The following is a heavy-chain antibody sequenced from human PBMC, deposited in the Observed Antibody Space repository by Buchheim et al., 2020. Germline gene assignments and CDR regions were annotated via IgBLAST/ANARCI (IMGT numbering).Heavy chain of an antibody. D-gene: IGHD3-22*01. CDR2: TGNKANYYST. CDR3: ARGYYDSSGAQGMEY. J-gene: IGHJ4*02. CDR1: GFNFSDHY. V-gene: IGHV3-72*01. Sequence: EVQLVESGGGLVQPGGSLRLSCAASGFNFSDHYMDWVRQVPGKGLEWVGRTGNKANYYSTQYAASVKGRFTISRDDLMNSVFLQMNSLKSKDTGVYYCARGYYDSSGAQGMEYWGQGAL.